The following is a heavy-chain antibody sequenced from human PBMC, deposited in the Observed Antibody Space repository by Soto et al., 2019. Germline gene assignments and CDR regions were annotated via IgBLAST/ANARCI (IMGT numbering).Heavy chain of an antibody. CDR3: ARARFSTTWYAGLDP. CDR1: GFSFSTYA. Sequence: GGALRLSCAASGFSFSTYAMYWVRQAPGKGLEYVAAISYHGRDQNYADSVKGRFTVSRDNSDNTLYLQMDRLRLDDMAVYYCARARFSTTWYAGLDPWGQGTLVTVSS. J-gene: IGHJ5*02. D-gene: IGHD2-2*01. V-gene: IGHV3-30*04. CDR2: ISYHGRDQ.